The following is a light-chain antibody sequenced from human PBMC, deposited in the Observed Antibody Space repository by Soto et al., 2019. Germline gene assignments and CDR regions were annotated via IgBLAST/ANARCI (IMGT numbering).Light chain of an antibody. CDR3: QQYYTPPMYI. Sequence: IVMTQSPDFLAVSLGERATINCKSSQSVLYSSNNKNYLAWYQQKPGQPPKLLIYWASTRESGVPDRFSGSGSGTDFTLTISSLHAEDVAIYYCQQYYTPPMYIFGQGTKLEIK. V-gene: IGKV4-1*01. J-gene: IGKJ2*01. CDR2: WAS. CDR1: QSVLYSSNNKNY.